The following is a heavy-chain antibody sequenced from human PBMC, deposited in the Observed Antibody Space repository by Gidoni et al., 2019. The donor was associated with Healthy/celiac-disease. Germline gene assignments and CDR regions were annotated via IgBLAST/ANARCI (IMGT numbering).Heavy chain of an antibody. J-gene: IGHJ6*02. CDR2: IIPIFGTA. CDR1: GGTFSSYA. V-gene: IGHV1-69*01. D-gene: IGHD6-13*01. CDR3: ARTYLGAAAGTFYYYYGMDV. Sequence: QVQLVQSGAEVKKPGSSVKVSCKASGGTFSSYAISWVRQAPGQGLEWMGGIIPIFGTANYAQKFQGRVTITADESTSTAYMDLSSLRSEDTAVYYCARTYLGAAAGTFYYYYGMDVWGQGTTVTVSS.